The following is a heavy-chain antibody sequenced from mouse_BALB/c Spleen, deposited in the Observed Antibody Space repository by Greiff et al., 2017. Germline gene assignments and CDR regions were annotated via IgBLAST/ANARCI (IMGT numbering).Heavy chain of an antibody. CDR3: ARVITRYFDV. CDR1: GFTFTDYY. Sequence: EVMLVESGGGLVQPGGSLRLSCATSGFTFTDYYMSWVRQPPGKALEWLGFIRNKANGYTTEYSASVKDRFTISRDNSQSILYLQMNTLRAEDSATYYCARVITRYFDVWGAGTTVTVSS. J-gene: IGHJ1*01. CDR2: IRNKANGYTT. V-gene: IGHV7-3*02.